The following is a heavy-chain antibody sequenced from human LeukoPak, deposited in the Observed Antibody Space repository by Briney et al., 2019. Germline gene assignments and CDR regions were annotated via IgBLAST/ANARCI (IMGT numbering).Heavy chain of an antibody. D-gene: IGHD4-17*01. V-gene: IGHV3-33*01. CDR1: GFTFSTYG. CDR3: ATDSYPYGDYALGY. Sequence: GGSLRLSCAASGFTFSTYGMHWARQAPGKGLEWVAVIWNDGSNKYYADSVKGRFTISRDNSKNTLYLQMNSLRAEDTAVLYCATDSYPYGDYALGYWGQGTLVTVSS. J-gene: IGHJ4*02. CDR2: IWNDGSNK.